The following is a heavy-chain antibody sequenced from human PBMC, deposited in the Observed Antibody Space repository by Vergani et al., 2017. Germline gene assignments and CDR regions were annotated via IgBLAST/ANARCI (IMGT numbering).Heavy chain of an antibody. CDR2: ISPKTGDT. CDR3: AHSWNFGRRDWFDS. V-gene: IGHV1-2*02. J-gene: IGHJ5*01. Sequence: QVQLMQSGPVMKKPGGSMKVSCQASESTFSDYNIHWVRQAPAQGLQWMGWISPKTGDTDYLQRFQDRVTMTRNASTETVYLKMTRLTSDDTAIYYCAHSWNFGRRDWFDSWGPGTLVTVSS. D-gene: IGHD1-26*01. CDR1: ESTFSDYN.